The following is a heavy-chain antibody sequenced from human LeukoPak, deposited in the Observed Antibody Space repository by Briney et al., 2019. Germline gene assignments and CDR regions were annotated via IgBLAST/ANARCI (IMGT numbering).Heavy chain of an antibody. J-gene: IGHJ6*03. Sequence: PGGSLRLSCAASGFASGFTFSDYAVRWVRQAPGKGPEWVASVNGRVSTTYYADSVRRRFTISTDNSKNTLYLQMISLGADDTAVYFCAKAPATGEGYYFYYMDVWGKGTTVTVSS. V-gene: IGHV3-23*01. CDR2: VNGRVSTT. D-gene: IGHD7-27*01. CDR3: AKAPATGEGYYFYYMDV. CDR1: GFTFSDYA.